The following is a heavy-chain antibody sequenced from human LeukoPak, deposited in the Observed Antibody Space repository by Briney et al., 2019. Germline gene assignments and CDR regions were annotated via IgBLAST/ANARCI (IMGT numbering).Heavy chain of an antibody. D-gene: IGHD4-23*01. J-gene: IGHJ3*02. V-gene: IGHV1-8*01. CDR2: MNPNSGNT. CDR1: GYTFTSYD. Sequence: GASVKVSCKASGYTFTSYDINWVRQATGQGLEWMGWMNPNSGNTGYAQKFQGRVTMTRSTSISTAYMELSSLRSEDTAVYYCARDYGGNSGIHTFDIWGQGTMVTVSS. CDR3: ARDYGGNSGIHTFDI.